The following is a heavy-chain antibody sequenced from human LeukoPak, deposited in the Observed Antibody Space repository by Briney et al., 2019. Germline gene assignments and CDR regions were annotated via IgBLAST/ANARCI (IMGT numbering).Heavy chain of an antibody. D-gene: IGHD4-23*01. CDR3: ARNLDTVDYYFDY. Sequence: PGGSLRLSCAASGFTFSGYSMNWVRQAPGRGLEWVSYIVTSGNTIYYADSVKGRFTISRDNAKNSLYLQMNSLRDEDTAVYYCARNLDTVDYYFDYWGQGTLVTVSS. J-gene: IGHJ4*02. V-gene: IGHV3-48*02. CDR1: GFTFSGYS. CDR2: IVTSGNTI.